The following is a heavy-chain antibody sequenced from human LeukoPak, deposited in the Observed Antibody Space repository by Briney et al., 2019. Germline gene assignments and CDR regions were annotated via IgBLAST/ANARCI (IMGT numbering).Heavy chain of an antibody. CDR3: ARHGDSSGWSRWFDP. CDR2: IYYSGGT. J-gene: IGHJ5*02. Sequence: SETLSLTCTVSGGSISSSSYYWGWIRQPPGKGLEWIGSIYYSGGTYYNPSLKSRVTISVDTSKNQFSLKLSSVTAADTAVYYCARHGDSSGWSRWFDPWGQGTLVTVSS. CDR1: GGSISSSSYY. D-gene: IGHD6-19*01. V-gene: IGHV4-39*01.